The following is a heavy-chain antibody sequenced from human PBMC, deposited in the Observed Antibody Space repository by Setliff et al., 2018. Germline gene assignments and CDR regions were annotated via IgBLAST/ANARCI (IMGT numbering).Heavy chain of an antibody. V-gene: IGHV4-34*01. J-gene: IGHJ4*02. CDR1: GGTFSHYY. Sequence: SETLSLTCAAYGGTFSHYYWTWIRQSPGKGLEWIGEISGSGCARSNPSLKSRRTISVDMSKNRVFLEVTSVTSADTAVYYCARGSHDGDVYSGGFYFFDLWGQGIQVTVSS. CDR3: ARGSHDGDVYSGGFYFFDL. CDR2: ISGSGCA. D-gene: IGHD2-21*01.